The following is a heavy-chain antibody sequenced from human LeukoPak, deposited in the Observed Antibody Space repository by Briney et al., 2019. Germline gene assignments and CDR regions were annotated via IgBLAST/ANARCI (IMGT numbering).Heavy chain of an antibody. V-gene: IGHV4-59*01. Sequence: SETLSLTCTVSGGSISSYYWSWIRQPPGKGLEWIGYIHYSGSTNYNPSLKSRVTISVDMSKNQFSLKLSSVTAADTAVYYCARVQQPGAFDIWGQGTMVTVSS. CDR2: IHYSGST. CDR1: GGSISSYY. CDR3: ARVQQPGAFDI. J-gene: IGHJ3*02. D-gene: IGHD6-13*01.